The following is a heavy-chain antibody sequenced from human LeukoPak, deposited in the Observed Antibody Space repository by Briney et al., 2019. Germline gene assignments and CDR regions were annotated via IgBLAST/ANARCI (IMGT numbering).Heavy chain of an antibody. J-gene: IGHJ4*02. CDR2: INAGNGNT. CDR3: ARESGSYYFDY. D-gene: IGHD1-26*01. CDR1: GYTFASYA. Sequence: ASVKVSCKASGYTFASYAMHWVRQAPGQRLEWMGWINAGNGNTKYSQKFQGRVTITRDTSASTAYMELSSLRSEDTAVYYCARESGSYYFDYWGQGTLVTVSS. V-gene: IGHV1-3*01.